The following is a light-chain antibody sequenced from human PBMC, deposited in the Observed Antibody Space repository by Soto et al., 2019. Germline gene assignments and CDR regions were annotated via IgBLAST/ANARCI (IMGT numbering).Light chain of an antibody. CDR1: QRLVHSDGNTY. Sequence: DIVMTQTPLSSPVILGQPASISFRSSQRLVHSDGNTYLLCLQQRPGQPARLLIYKVSKRFSGVPDRFSGSGAGTDFTLKSRRVEAEDVGVYDCTQVTQFLTFGGGTKVDIK. CDR2: KVS. J-gene: IGKJ4*01. CDR3: TQVTQFLT. V-gene: IGKV2-24*01.